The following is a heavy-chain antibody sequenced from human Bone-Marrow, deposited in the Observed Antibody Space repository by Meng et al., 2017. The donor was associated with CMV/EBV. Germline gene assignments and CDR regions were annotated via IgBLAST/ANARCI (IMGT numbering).Heavy chain of an antibody. CDR1: GGSFSGYY. D-gene: IGHD2-2*01. CDR2: INHSGST. J-gene: IGHJ4*02. V-gene: IGHV4-34*01. Sequence: SETLSLTCAVYGGSFSGYYWSWIRQPPGKGLEWIGEINHSGSTNYNPSLKSRVTISVDTSKNQFSLKLSSVTAADTAVYYCARRRGRLYQLSHWGQATLGTVSS. CDR3: ARRRGRLYQLSH.